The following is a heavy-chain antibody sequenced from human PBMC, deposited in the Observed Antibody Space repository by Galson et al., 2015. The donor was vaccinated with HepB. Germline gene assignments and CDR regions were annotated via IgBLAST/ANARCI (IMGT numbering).Heavy chain of an antibody. V-gene: IGHV3-30*18. D-gene: IGHD6-19*01. CDR3: AKDQESSGWYPYYYYGMDV. Sequence: LRLSCAASGFTFSSYGMHWVRQAPGKGLEWVAVISYDGSNKYYADSVKGRFTISRDNSKNTLYLQMNSLRAEDTAVYYCAKDQESSGWYPYYYYGMDVWGQGTTVTVSS. CDR1: GFTFSSYG. J-gene: IGHJ6*02. CDR2: ISYDGSNK.